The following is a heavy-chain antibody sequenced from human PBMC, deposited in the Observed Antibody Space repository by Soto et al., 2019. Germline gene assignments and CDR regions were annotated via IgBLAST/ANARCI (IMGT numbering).Heavy chain of an antibody. CDR3: ARVVGALGHWFDP. CDR1: GYTFASFG. V-gene: IGHV1-18*01. Sequence: GASVKVSCKASGYTFASFGISWVRQAPGQGLEWMGWISAYNGNTNYAQNFQGRVTITRDTSASTAYMELSSLRSDDTAVYYCARVVGALGHWFDPWGQGTLVTVS. J-gene: IGHJ5*02. CDR2: ISAYNGNT. D-gene: IGHD1-26*01.